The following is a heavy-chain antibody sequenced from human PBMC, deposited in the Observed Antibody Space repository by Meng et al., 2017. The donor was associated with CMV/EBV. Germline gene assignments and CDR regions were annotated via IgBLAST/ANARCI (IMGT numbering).Heavy chain of an antibody. V-gene: IGHV4-34*01. Sequence: SETLSLTCAVYGGSFSGYYWSWIRQPPGKGLEWIGEINHSGSTNYNPSLKSRVTISVDTSKNQFSLKLSSVTVADTAVYYCARATTIVVVPAATVGWFDPWGQGTLVTVSS. J-gene: IGHJ5*02. D-gene: IGHD2-2*01. CDR3: ARATTIVVVPAATVGWFDP. CDR2: INHSGST. CDR1: GGSFSGYY.